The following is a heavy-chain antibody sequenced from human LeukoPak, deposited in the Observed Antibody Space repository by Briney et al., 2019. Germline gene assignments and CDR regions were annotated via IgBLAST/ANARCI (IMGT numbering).Heavy chain of an antibody. CDR2: IYYSGST. J-gene: IGHJ4*02. CDR3: ARGSTLEWLSH. V-gene: IGHV4-59*01. D-gene: IGHD3-3*01. Sequence: SETLSLTCTVSGGSTSSYYWSWIRQPPGKGLEWIGYIYYSGSTNYNPSLKSRVTISVDTSKNQFSLKLSSVTAADTAVYYCARGSTLEWLSHWGQGTLVTVSS. CDR1: GGSTSSYY.